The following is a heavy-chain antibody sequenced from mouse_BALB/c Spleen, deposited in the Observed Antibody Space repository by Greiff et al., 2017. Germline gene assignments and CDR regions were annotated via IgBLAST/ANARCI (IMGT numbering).Heavy chain of an antibody. J-gene: IGHJ3*01. D-gene: IGHD1-1*01. Sequence: QVQLKESGAELARPGASVKLSCKASGYTFTDYYINWVKQRTGQGLEWIGEIYPGSGNTYYNEKFKGKATLTADKSSSTAYMQLSSLTSEDSAVYFCAITTVPAWFAYWGQGTLVTVSA. CDR1: GYTFTDYY. CDR2: IYPGSGNT. V-gene: IGHV1-77*01. CDR3: AITTVPAWFAY.